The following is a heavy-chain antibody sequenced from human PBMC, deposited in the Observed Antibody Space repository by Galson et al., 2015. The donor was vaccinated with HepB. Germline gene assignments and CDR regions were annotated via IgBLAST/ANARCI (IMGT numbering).Heavy chain of an antibody. CDR2: INPSGGST. V-gene: IGHV1-46*01. CDR3: ARSTGLVNSFDI. Sequence: SVKVSCKASGYTFTSYYMHWVRQAPGQGLEWMGIINPSGGSTSYAQKFQGRVTMTRDTSTSTVYMELSSLRAEDTAIYYCARSTGLVNSFDIWGQGTMVTVSS. D-gene: IGHD3/OR15-3a*01. CDR1: GYTFTSYY. J-gene: IGHJ3*02.